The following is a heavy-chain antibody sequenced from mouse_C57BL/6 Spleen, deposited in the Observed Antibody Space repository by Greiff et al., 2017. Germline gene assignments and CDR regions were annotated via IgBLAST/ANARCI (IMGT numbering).Heavy chain of an antibody. CDR2: IYPGDGDT. Sequence: VQLQQSGPELVKPGASVKISCKASGYAFSSSWMNWVKQRPGKGLEWIGRIYPGDGDTNYNGKFKGKATLTADKSSSTAYMQLSSLTSEDSAVYFCARYDYSAMDYWGQGTSVTVSS. CDR1: GYAFSSSW. CDR3: ARYDYSAMDY. D-gene: IGHD2-12*01. V-gene: IGHV1-82*01. J-gene: IGHJ4*01.